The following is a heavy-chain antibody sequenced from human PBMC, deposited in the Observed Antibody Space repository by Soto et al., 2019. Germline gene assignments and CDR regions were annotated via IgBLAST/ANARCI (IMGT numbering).Heavy chain of an antibody. CDR2: IKSKTDGGTT. J-gene: IGHJ4*02. CDR3: TTTLYNWNDVGYFDY. D-gene: IGHD1-20*01. Sequence: GGSLRLSCAASGFTFSNAWMSWVRQAPGKGLEWVGRIKSKTDGGTTDYAAPVKGRFTISRDDSKNTLYLQMNSLKTEDTAVYYCTTTLYNWNDVGYFDYWGQGTLVTVSS. CDR1: GFTFSNAW. V-gene: IGHV3-15*01.